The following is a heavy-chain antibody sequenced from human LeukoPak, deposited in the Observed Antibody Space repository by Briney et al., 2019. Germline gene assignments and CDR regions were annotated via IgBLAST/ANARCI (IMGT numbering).Heavy chain of an antibody. Sequence: SETLSLTCAVYGGSFSGYYWSWIRQPPGKGLEWIGEINHSGSTNYNPSLKSRVTISVDTSKNQFSLKLSSVTAADTAVYYCAREGGPWGYFDYWGQGTLVTVSS. CDR2: INHSGST. CDR3: AREGGPWGYFDY. J-gene: IGHJ4*02. D-gene: IGHD3-16*01. CDR1: GGSFSGYY. V-gene: IGHV4-34*01.